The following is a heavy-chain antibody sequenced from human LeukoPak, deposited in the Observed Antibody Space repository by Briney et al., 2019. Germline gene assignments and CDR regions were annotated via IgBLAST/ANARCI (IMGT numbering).Heavy chain of an antibody. CDR2: ISSSSSYI. Sequence: AGGSLRLSCAASGFTLSSYSMNWVRQAPGKGLEWVSSISSSSSYIYYADSVKGRFTISRDNAKNSLYLQMNSLRAEDTAVYYCARDYGDYVFDYWGQGTLVTVSS. V-gene: IGHV3-21*01. CDR3: ARDYGDYVFDY. CDR1: GFTLSSYS. J-gene: IGHJ4*02. D-gene: IGHD4-17*01.